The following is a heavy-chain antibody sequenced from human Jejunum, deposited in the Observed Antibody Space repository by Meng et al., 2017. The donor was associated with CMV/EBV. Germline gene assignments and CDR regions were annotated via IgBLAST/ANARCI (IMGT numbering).Heavy chain of an antibody. D-gene: IGHD2-8*01. V-gene: IGHV3-48*04. CDR3: ARDRYCHNGVCYATPPPYYYGMGV. CDR2: ISRSRGPL. J-gene: IGHJ6*02. Sequence: VGQATWKGLGCVSYISRSRGPLYYADSGKDRFTISRDDAKHSLYLQMNTLRAEDTAVYYCARDRYCHNGVCYATPPPYYYGMGVWGQGTTVTVSS.